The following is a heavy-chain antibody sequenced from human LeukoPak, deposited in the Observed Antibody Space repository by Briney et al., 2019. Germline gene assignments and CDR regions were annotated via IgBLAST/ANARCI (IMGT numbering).Heavy chain of an antibody. CDR2: VYYSAGT. Sequence: SETLSLTCIVSGGSVSGYYWNWIRQPPGKGLEWIGYVYYSAGTNYNPSLKGRVTISEDTSKNQFSLKLSSVTAADTAVYYCARAHTSGWYYSDSWGQGTLVTVSS. CDR3: ARAHTSGWYYSDS. V-gene: IGHV4-59*02. J-gene: IGHJ4*02. CDR1: GGSVSGYY. D-gene: IGHD6-19*01.